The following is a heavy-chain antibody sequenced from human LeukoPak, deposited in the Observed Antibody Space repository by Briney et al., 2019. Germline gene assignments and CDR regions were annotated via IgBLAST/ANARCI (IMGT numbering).Heavy chain of an antibody. CDR3: ARDHSNHAFDI. V-gene: IGHV1-69*04. Sequence: SVKVSCKASGGTFSSYAISWVRQAPGQGLEWMGRIIPSLGIANYAQKFQGRVTITADKSTSTAYMELSSLRSEDTAVYYCARDHSNHAFDIWGQGTMVTVSS. J-gene: IGHJ3*02. CDR2: IIPSLGIA. CDR1: GGTFSSYA. D-gene: IGHD4-11*01.